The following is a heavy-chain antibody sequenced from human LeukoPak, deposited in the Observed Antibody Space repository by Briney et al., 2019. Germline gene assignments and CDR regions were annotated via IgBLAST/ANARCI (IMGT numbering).Heavy chain of an antibody. CDR1: GFTVSSSY. J-gene: IGHJ6*03. CDR3: AREQRVYYHYYMDV. Sequence: PGGSLRLSCAASGFTVSSSYMSWVRQAPGKGLEWVSVIYSGGSTYYADSVKGRFTISRDNSKNTLYLQMNSLRAEDTAVYYCAREQRVYYHYYMDVWGKGTTVTVSS. CDR2: IYSGGST. D-gene: IGHD6-13*01. V-gene: IGHV3-53*01.